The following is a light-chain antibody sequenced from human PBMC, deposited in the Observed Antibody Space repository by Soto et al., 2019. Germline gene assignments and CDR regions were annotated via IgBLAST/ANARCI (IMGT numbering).Light chain of an antibody. V-gene: IGKV3-15*01. CDR2: AAS. J-gene: IGKJ1*01. Sequence: EIVMTQSPATLSLSPGERATLSCRASESVSTNLVWYQQKARHPPMLLIYAASTGASSIPGWISGRGSTTVFIPTSSMQPEDVVVDYCWQQYSIPWTFGQGTKVDIK. CDR3: QQYSIPWT. CDR1: ESVSTN.